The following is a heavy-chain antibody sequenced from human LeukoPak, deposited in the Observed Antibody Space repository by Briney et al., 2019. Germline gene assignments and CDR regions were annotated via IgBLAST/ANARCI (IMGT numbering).Heavy chain of an antibody. V-gene: IGHV3-30*18. CDR1: GFTFSSYG. Sequence: PGGSLRLSCAASGFTFSSYGMHWVRQAPGKGLEWVAVISYDGSNKYYADSVKGRFTISRDNSKNTLYLQMNSLRAEDTAVYYCAKEDDFWSGYLKIRAYGMDVWGKGTTVTVSS. CDR2: ISYDGSNK. CDR3: AKEDDFWSGYLKIRAYGMDV. J-gene: IGHJ6*04. D-gene: IGHD3-3*01.